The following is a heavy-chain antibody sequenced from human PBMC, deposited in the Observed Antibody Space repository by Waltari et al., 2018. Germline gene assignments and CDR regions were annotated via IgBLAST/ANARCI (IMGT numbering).Heavy chain of an antibody. Sequence: EVQLVESGGVVVQPGGSLRLSCAASGFNFDDYAMHWVRHPPGKGLEWVSLITWNSETTYYADSVKGRFSASRDNNRNSLDLQMTSLRPEDTALYYCAKAPSPSGWAIDYWGRGTRVTVSS. CDR2: ITWNSETT. D-gene: IGHD6-19*01. V-gene: IGHV3-43D*04. J-gene: IGHJ4*02. CDR3: AKAPSPSGWAIDY. CDR1: GFNFDDYA.